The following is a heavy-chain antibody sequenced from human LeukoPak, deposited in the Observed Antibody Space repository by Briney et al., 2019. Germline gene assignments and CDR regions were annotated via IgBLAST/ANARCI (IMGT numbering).Heavy chain of an antibody. CDR1: GFTFSSYS. CDR3: ARDATVEYCYYYGMDV. D-gene: IGHD4-23*01. V-gene: IGHV3-48*02. CDR2: ISSSSTTI. J-gene: IGHJ6*02. Sequence: GGSLRLSCAASGFTFSSYSMNWVRQAPGKGLEWVSYISSSSTTIYYADSVRGRFTISRDNAKNSLYLQMNSLRDEDTAVYYCARDATVEYCYYYGMDVWGQGTTVTVSS.